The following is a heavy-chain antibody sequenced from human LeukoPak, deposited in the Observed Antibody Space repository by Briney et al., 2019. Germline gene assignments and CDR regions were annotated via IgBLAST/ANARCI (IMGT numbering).Heavy chain of an antibody. J-gene: IGHJ4*02. V-gene: IGHV3-23*01. D-gene: IGHD2-2*02. Sequence: GGSLRLSCAASGFTFSSYAMSWVRQAPGKGLEWVSAISGSGGSTYYADSVKGRFTISRDNSKNTLYLQMNSLRAEDTAVYYCGGFQVVPAAIAVDYWGQGTLVTVSS. CDR2: ISGSGGST. CDR1: GFTFSSYA. CDR3: GGFQVVPAAIAVDY.